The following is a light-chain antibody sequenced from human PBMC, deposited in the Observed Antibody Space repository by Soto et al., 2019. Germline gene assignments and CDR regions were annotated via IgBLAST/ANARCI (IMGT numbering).Light chain of an antibody. CDR1: QSVLYSSNNKTY. Sequence: DIVMTQSPDSLAVSLGERATINCKSSQSVLYSSNNKTYLSWYQQKPGRPPKLLIYWASTRVSGVADRFSGSGSGTDFTLTISGLQAGDVAVYYCQQYYSAPPTFGQGTKVEIK. CDR2: WAS. V-gene: IGKV4-1*01. J-gene: IGKJ1*01. CDR3: QQYYSAPPT.